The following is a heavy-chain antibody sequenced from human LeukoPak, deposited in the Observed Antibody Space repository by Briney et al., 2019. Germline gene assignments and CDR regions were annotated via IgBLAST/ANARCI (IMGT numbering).Heavy chain of an antibody. CDR1: GGSITSDY. D-gene: IGHD4-23*01. CDR2: IENSGRT. Sequence: AETLSLTCIVSGGSITSDYWSWIRQPPGKGLEWIGYIENSGRTEYNPSLMSRITISVDTSKIQFSLMLSPVTAADTAVYYCARGRYGGYFDCWGQGTLVTVSS. CDR3: ARGRYGGYFDC. V-gene: IGHV4-59*01. J-gene: IGHJ4*02.